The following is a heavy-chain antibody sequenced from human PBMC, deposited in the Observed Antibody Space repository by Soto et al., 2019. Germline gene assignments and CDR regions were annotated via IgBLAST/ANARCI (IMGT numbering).Heavy chain of an antibody. CDR3: ARVRQGCSANNCYFDP. Sequence: PSETLSLTCTLSGGSVKPPYWWNWVRPSPDKGLEWIAEVHMSGRSNYNPSLRSRVSVSIDSSKNQFYLNLNSVTAADTAIYYCARVRQGCSANNCYFDPWGQGTQVTV. CDR1: GGSVKPPYW. J-gene: IGHJ5*01. V-gene: IGHV4-4*02. D-gene: IGHD1-1*01. CDR2: VHMSGRS.